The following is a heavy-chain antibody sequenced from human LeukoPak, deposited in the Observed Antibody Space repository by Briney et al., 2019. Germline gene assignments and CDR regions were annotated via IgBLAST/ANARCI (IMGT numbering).Heavy chain of an antibody. CDR1: AFTFTSHW. D-gene: IGHD2-8*01. CDR3: ARDATYCTNGVCYTRFDY. J-gene: IGHJ4*02. Sequence: PGGSLRLSCAASAFTFTSHWMSWVRQAPGKGLEWVARMNLDGSEKYYVDSVKGRFTISRDNAKTSLYLEMNSLRAEDTAVYYCARDATYCTNGVCYTRFDYWGQGTLVTVSS. CDR2: MNLDGSEK. V-gene: IGHV3-7*01.